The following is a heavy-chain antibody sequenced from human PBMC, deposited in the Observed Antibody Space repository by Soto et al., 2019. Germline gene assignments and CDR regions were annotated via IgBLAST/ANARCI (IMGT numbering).Heavy chain of an antibody. CDR3: ARTYRDFYGLDV. V-gene: IGHV3-13*05. Sequence: EVQLVESGGGLVQPGGSLRLSCEASGFTFRHYDMHWVRQGTGKGLEWVSGISAAGDPDYADSVEGRFTISRENAQTSFFLQMNSLRVGDTAVYYCARTYRDFYGLDVWGQGTTVIVSS. D-gene: IGHD4-4*01. CDR2: ISAAGDP. J-gene: IGHJ6*02. CDR1: GFTFRHYD.